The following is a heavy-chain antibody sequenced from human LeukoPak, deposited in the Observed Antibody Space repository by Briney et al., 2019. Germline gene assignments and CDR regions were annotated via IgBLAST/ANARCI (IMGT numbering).Heavy chain of an antibody. Sequence: GGSLRLSCAASGFTFSIYWMSWVRQVPGEGLVWVSGINGDGTNIKYADSVKGRFTVSRDNAKNTLYLQMNSLGVDDTAVYYCARDPGKGGSFSDWGQGTLVTVSP. CDR2: INGDGTNI. D-gene: IGHD1-26*01. V-gene: IGHV3-74*03. J-gene: IGHJ4*02. CDR3: ARDPGKGGSFSD. CDR1: GFTFSIYW.